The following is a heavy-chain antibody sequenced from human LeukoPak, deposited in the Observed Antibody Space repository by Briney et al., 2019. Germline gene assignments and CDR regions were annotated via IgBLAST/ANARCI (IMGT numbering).Heavy chain of an antibody. D-gene: IGHD1-26*01. V-gene: IGHV3-7*01. CDR2: MNIDGSEK. J-gene: IGHJ4*02. CDR3: ARDPVEWELLLDY. Sequence: GGSLRLSCAASGFAFSSYWMGWVRQAPGKRLEWVANMNIDGSEKYYADSAKGRFTISRDNARNSVYLQMNSLRVEDTAVYYCARDPVEWELLLDYWGQGTLVTVSS. CDR1: GFAFSSYW.